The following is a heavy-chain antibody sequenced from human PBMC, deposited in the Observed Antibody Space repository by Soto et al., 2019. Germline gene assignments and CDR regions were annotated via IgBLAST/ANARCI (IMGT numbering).Heavy chain of an antibody. CDR2: IYSGGNT. CDR3: AKDPRKEFDY. V-gene: IGHV3-66*01. J-gene: IGHJ4*02. Sequence: GGSLRLSCAASGFSVSSNYMTWVRQAPGQGLECVSVIYSGGNTYYADSVKGRFTISRDNSKNTLYLQMNSLRAEDTAVYYCAKDPRKEFDYWGQGTLVTVSS. CDR1: GFSVSSNY.